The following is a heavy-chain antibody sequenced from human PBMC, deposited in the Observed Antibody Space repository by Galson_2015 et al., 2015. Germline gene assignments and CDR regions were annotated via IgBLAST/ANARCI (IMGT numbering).Heavy chain of an antibody. CDR2: INPSGGST. CDR3: ARANLKRGDDTRGFHY. D-gene: IGHD3-9*01. CDR1: GYTFTRYY. Sequence: SVKVSCKASGYTFTRYYMHWVRQAPGQGLEWMGIINPSGGSTSYAQKFQGRVTMTRDTSTSTVYMELSSLRSEDTAVYYCARANLKRGDDTRGFHYWGQGTLVTVSS. J-gene: IGHJ4*02. V-gene: IGHV1-46*01.